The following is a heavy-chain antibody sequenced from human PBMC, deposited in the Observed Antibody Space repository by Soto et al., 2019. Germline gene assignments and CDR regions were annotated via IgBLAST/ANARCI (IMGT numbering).Heavy chain of an antibody. CDR2: ISPYNGKT. Sequence: ASVKVSCKASGYSFTTYGIFWVRQAPGQGLEWMGWISPYNGKTNYAQNLQGRVSMTTDTSTTTAYMELRSLRSDDTAVYYCARPYDSSQSPRFDYWGQGTLVTV. J-gene: IGHJ4*02. D-gene: IGHD3-22*01. CDR1: GYSFTTYG. V-gene: IGHV1-18*01. CDR3: ARPYDSSQSPRFDY.